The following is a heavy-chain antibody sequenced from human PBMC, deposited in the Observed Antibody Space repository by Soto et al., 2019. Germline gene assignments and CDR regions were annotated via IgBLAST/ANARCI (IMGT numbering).Heavy chain of an antibody. CDR2: IYHSEST. Sequence: QVQLQESGPGLVKPSQTLSLTCTVSGGSISSGDYYWSWIRQPPGKGLEWIGYIYHSESTYYNPSLKSRVTISVDTSKNQFSLKLSSVTTADTAVYYCARERPDGARLDPWGQGTLVTVSS. CDR1: GGSISSGDYY. D-gene: IGHD6-6*01. V-gene: IGHV4-30-4*01. CDR3: ARERPDGARLDP. J-gene: IGHJ5*02.